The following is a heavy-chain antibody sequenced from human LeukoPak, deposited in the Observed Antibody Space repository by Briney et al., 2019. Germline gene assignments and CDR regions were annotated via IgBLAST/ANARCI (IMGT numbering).Heavy chain of an antibody. CDR2: ISSSGTPI. V-gene: IGHV3-48*03. D-gene: IGHD3-22*01. J-gene: IGHJ4*02. CDR1: GFTFSSYE. Sequence: PGGSLRLSCAASGFTFSSYEMNWVRQAPGKGLEWVSYISSSGTPIYYADSVKGRFTISRDNSKNTLYLQMNSLRAEDTAVYYCARELYYYDSSGYYYVDYFDYWGQGTLVTVSS. CDR3: ARELYYYDSSGYYYVDYFDY.